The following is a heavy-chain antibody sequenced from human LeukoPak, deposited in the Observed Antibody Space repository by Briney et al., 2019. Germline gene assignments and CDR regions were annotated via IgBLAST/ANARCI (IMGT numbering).Heavy chain of an antibody. J-gene: IGHJ1*01. D-gene: IGHD4-17*01. Sequence: GGSLRLSCAPAGFTFSTYAMSWVRQAPGKGLECVSAISTSGGSTYYADSVKGRFTISRDNSKNTLYLQMNSLRAEDTAKYYCAKYGDYGYFQHWGQGTLVTVSS. CDR3: AKYGDYGYFQH. CDR2: ISTSGGST. CDR1: GFTFSTYA. V-gene: IGHV3-23*01.